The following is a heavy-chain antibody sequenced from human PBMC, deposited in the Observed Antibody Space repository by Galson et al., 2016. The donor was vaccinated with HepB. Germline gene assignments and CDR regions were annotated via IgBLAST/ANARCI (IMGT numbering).Heavy chain of an antibody. D-gene: IGHD2-2*01. CDR2: IHPSDSDT. CDR1: GFTFTNYW. CDR3: ATSYCSRSTCEVNGFDP. Sequence: QSGAEVKKPGESLKISCKGSGFTFTNYWIGWVRQMPGKGLEWMGIIHPSDSDTQYSPSCHGQVTISADKSSSTVYLELTSLTSDDTAVYYCATSYCSRSTCEVNGFDPWGQGALVTVSS. V-gene: IGHV5-51*01. J-gene: IGHJ5*02.